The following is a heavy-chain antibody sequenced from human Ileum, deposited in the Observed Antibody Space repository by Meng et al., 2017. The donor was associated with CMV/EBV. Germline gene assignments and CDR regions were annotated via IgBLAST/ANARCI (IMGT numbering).Heavy chain of an antibody. D-gene: IGHD3-10*01. CDR2: ISHSGTTI. V-gene: IGHV3-11*01. J-gene: IGHJ4*02. CDR3: ARDSDYYGSGSYWD. Sequence: GESLPISCAASGFTFSDYYMSWIRQAPGKGLEWVSYISHSGTTIYYADSVKGRFNISRDNAKNSLYLQMSSLRAEDTAVYYCARDSDYYGSGSYWDWGQGTLVTVSS. CDR1: GFTFSDYY.